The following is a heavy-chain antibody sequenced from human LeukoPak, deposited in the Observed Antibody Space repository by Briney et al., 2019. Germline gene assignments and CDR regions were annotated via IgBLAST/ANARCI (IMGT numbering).Heavy chain of an antibody. CDR2: INHSGST. CDR3: ARGLVIPAGYGTNGVGSDASED. CDR1: GGSFRGYY. D-gene: IGHD2-8*01. Sequence: SETLSLTCAVYGGSFRGYYWSWIRQPPGKGLEWIGEINHSGSTNYNPSLKSRVTISVDTSKNQFSLKLSSVTAADTAVYYCARGLVIPAGYGTNGVGSDASEDWGQGTLVTVSS. V-gene: IGHV4-34*01. J-gene: IGHJ4*02.